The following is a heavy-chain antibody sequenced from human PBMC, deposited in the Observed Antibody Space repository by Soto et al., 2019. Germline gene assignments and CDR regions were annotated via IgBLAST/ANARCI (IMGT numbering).Heavy chain of an antibody. D-gene: IGHD6-19*01. CDR1: GGTFSSYA. J-gene: IGHJ6*02. Sequence: QVQLVQSGAAVKKPGSSVNVSCKASGGTFSSYAISWLLQAPGQGLEWMGGIIPIFVTANYAHKFQGRVTITSDESTSTAYMELSSLRSEDTAVSYWARDPKLGYSSGSDGPYYGMDVWGQGTTLTVSS. V-gene: IGHV1-69*01. CDR3: ARDPKLGYSSGSDGPYYGMDV. CDR2: IIPIFVTA.